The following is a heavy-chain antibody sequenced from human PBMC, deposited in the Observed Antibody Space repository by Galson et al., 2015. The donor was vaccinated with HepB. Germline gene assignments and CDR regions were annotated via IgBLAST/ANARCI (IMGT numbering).Heavy chain of an antibody. J-gene: IGHJ6*02. CDR2: ISSSRSYI. CDR1: GFSLSSYS. D-gene: IGHD3-22*01. Sequence: SLRLSCAVSGFSLSSYSMNWVRQAPGKELEWVSSISSSRSYIYYADSVKGRFTISRDNAKNSLYLEMNSLRAEDTAVYYCARAEDNSSGYYWVFYYYALDVWGQGTTVTVSS. CDR3: ARAEDNSSGYYWVFYYYALDV. V-gene: IGHV3-21*01.